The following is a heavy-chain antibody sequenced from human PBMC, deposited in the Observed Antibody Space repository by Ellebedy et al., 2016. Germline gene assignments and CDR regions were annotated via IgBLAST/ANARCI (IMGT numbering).Heavy chain of an antibody. Sequence: SETLSLTCIVSGGSISRYYWSWIRQPPGRGLEWIGYIYYTGTTNYNPSLQSRVTISLDTSKNQFSLRLTSVTAADTAVYYCARMGGVSFGERPIDYWGQGTLVTVSS. CDR1: GGSISRYY. CDR2: IYYTGTT. J-gene: IGHJ4*02. V-gene: IGHV4-59*01. D-gene: IGHD3-10*01. CDR3: ARMGGVSFGERPIDY.